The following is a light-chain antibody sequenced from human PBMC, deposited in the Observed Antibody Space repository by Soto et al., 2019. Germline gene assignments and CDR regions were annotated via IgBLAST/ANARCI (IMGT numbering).Light chain of an antibody. Sequence: EVVMTQSPDTLSVSPGERVTLSCRASQSLRSNLAWYQQKPGQAPRLLIYGASTRATGIPARFSGSGSGPEFTLTISGLQSEGFAVYCCPQYNNFWTFGQGTKVEIK. J-gene: IGKJ1*01. CDR1: QSLRSN. CDR2: GAS. CDR3: PQYNNFWT. V-gene: IGKV3-15*01.